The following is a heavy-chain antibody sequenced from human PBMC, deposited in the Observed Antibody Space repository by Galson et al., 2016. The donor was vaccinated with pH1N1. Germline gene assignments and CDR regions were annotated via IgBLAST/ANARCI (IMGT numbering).Heavy chain of an antibody. CDR1: GFIFSDYA. CDR3: VRDHLWAFDY. Sequence: SLRLSCAASGFIFSDYAMNWVHQAPGKGLEWISYIRGGGTDIYYADSVRGRFTISRDDAKNSLYLQMSSLRAEDTALYYCVRDHLWAFDYWGQGVQVTVSS. CDR2: IRGGGTDI. V-gene: IGHV3-48*03. J-gene: IGHJ4*02. D-gene: IGHD1-26*01.